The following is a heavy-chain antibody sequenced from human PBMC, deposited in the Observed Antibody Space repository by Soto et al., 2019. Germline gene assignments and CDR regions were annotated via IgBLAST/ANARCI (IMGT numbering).Heavy chain of an antibody. CDR2: IIPIFGAA. V-gene: IGHV1-69*13. CDR3: ASARSSRRNDY. CDR1: GGTFSSYA. Sequence: GASVKVSCKASGGTFSSYATSWVRQAPGQGLEWMGGIIPIFGAANYAQKFQGRVTITGDESTSTAYMELSSLRSEDTAVYYCASARSSRRNDYWGQGTLVTVSS. D-gene: IGHD3-10*01. J-gene: IGHJ4*02.